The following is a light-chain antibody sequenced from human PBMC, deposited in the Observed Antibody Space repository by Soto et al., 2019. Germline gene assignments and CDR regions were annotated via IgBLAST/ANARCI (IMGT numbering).Light chain of an antibody. J-gene: IGLJ1*01. CDR3: GSWDSSLSTYV. CDR2: DDN. Sequence: VLTQPPSVSAAPGQKVTISCSGSSSNIGGNSVSWYQQLPGTAPKLLIYDDNKRPSGIPDRFSGSKSGTSATLGITGFQTGDEADYYCGSWDSSLSTYVFGTGTKVTVL. V-gene: IGLV1-51*01. CDR1: SSNIGGNS.